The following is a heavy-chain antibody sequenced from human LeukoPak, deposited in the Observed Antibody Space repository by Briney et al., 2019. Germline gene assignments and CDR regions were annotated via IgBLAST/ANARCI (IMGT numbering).Heavy chain of an antibody. D-gene: IGHD1-7*01. J-gene: IGHJ4*02. V-gene: IGHV3-23*01. CDR3: AKQPRITGTTFDY. Sequence: GGSLRLSCAASGFTFSSYAMSWVRQAPGKGLEWVSAISGSGGSTYYADPVKGRFTISRDNSKNTLYLQMNSLRAEDTAVYYCAKQPRITGTTFDYWGQGTLVTVSS. CDR2: ISGSGGST. CDR1: GFTFSSYA.